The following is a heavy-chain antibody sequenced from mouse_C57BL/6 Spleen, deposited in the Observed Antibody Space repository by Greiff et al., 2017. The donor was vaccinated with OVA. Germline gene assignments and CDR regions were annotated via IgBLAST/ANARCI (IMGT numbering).Heavy chain of an antibody. V-gene: IGHV1-81*01. J-gene: IGHJ4*01. CDR2: IYPRSGNT. Sequence: QVQLQQSGAELARPGASVTLSCKASGYTFTSYGISWVKQRPGQGLEWIGEIYPRSGNTYYNEKFKGTDTLTADKSSSTAYMELRSLTSEDDADYFCARTSNYVAMDYWGQGTSVTVSS. CDR1: GYTFTSYG. D-gene: IGHD2-5*01. CDR3: ARTSNYVAMDY.